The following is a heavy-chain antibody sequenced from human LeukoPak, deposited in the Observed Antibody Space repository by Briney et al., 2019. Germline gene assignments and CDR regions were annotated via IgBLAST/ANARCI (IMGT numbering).Heavy chain of an antibody. CDR3: AKDIRNDRWASYNWFDP. Sequence: PGGSLRLSCAASGFTFSTYGMHWVRQAPGKGLEWVAFIQHDGGDKFYADSVKGRFTISRDNFKNMLYLQMDSLRADDMALYYCAKDIRNDRWASYNWFDPWGQGTLVTVSS. V-gene: IGHV3-30*02. D-gene: IGHD3-22*01. CDR2: IQHDGGDK. CDR1: GFTFSTYG. J-gene: IGHJ5*02.